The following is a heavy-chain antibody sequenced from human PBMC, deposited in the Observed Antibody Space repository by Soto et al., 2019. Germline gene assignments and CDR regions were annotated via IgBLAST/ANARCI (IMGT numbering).Heavy chain of an antibody. CDR1: GFTFSSYW. CDR3: ARPSLVVPAATREDY. J-gene: IGHJ4*02. Sequence: EVQLVESGGGLVQPGGSLRLSCAASGFTFSSYWMHWVRQAPGKGLVWVSRINSDGSSTSYADSVKGRFTISRDNAKNTVYLQMNSLRAEDTAVYYCARPSLVVPAATREDYWGQGTLVTVSS. V-gene: IGHV3-74*01. CDR2: INSDGSST. D-gene: IGHD2-15*01.